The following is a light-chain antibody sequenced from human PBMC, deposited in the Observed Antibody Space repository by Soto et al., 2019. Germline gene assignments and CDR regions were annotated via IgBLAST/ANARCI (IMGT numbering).Light chain of an antibody. CDR3: QEYGPSRT. Sequence: EIVLTQSPGTLSLYAGERATLSCRASQNVGSSYLAWYQQKPGQAPRLLIYGASSRATGIPDRFSGSGSGTDVTLTISRLEPEDFAVYYCQEYGPSRTFGHVTKVDI. CDR1: QNVGSSY. CDR2: GAS. V-gene: IGKV3-20*01. J-gene: IGKJ1*01.